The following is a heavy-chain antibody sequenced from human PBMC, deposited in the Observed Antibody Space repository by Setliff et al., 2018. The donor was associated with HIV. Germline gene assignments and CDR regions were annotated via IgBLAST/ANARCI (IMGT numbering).Heavy chain of an antibody. V-gene: IGHV2-5*01. Sequence: SGPTLVNPTQTLTLTCTFSGFSLNTPGLGVGWIRQPPGEALEWLALIYWNNDKRYNPSLGSRLSITKDTSKNLVVLVMTNMDAVDTATYYCAHRPLSADDFDYWGQGTQVTVSS. CDR1: GFSLNTPGLG. CDR3: AHRPLSADDFDY. CDR2: IYWNNDK. J-gene: IGHJ4*02.